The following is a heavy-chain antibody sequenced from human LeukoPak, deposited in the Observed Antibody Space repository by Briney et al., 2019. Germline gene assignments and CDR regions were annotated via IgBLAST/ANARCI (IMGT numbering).Heavy chain of an antibody. CDR2: IIPIFGTA. CDR1: GGTFISYA. CDR3: ARASSGYYLSPFDY. Sequence: ASVKVSCKASGGTFISYAISWVRQAPGQGLEWMGGIIPIFGTANYAQEFQGRVTITADESTSTAYMELSSLRSEDTAVYYCARASSGYYLSPFDYWGQGTLVTVSS. J-gene: IGHJ4*02. D-gene: IGHD3-22*01. V-gene: IGHV1-69*13.